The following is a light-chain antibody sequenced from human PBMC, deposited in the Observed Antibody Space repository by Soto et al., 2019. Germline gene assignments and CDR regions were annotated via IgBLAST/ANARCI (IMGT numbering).Light chain of an antibody. J-gene: IGLJ2*01. V-gene: IGLV1-40*01. CDR2: GNS. CDR3: HSYASSLSGRWVV. CDR1: SSNIGAGYD. Sequence: QSVLTQPPSVSGAPGQRVTISCTGSSSNIGAGYDVHWYQQLPGTAPKLLIYGNSNRPSGVPDRFSGSKSGTSASLSITGLQAEDEADSYYHSYASSLSGRWVVFGGGTKLTVL.